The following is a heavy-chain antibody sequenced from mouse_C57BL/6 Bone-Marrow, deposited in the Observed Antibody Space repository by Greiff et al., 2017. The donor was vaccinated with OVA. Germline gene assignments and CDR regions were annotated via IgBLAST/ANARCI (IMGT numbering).Heavy chain of an antibody. J-gene: IGHJ3*01. V-gene: IGHV5-4*01. CDR2: ISDGGSYN. D-gene: IGHD2-3*01. CDR1: GFTFSSYA. CDR3: ARDSGYYVSFAY. Sequence: EVQRVESGGGLVKPGGSLKLSCAASGFTFSSYAMSWVRQTPEKRLEWVATISDGGSYNYYPDNVKGRFTISRDNAKNNLYLQMIHLKSEDTAIYYCARDSGYYVSFAYWGQGTLVTVSA.